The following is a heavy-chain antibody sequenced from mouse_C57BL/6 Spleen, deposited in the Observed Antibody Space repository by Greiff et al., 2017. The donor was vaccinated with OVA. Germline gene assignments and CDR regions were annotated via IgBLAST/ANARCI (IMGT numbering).Heavy chain of an antibody. V-gene: IGHV10-1*01. CDR2: IRSKSNNYAT. CDR1: GFSFNTYA. D-gene: IGHD1-1*01. CDR3: VRHGYGGSYAYFDY. Sequence: EVKLMESGGGLVQPKGSLTLSCAASGFSFNTYAMNWVRQAPGKGLEWVARIRSKSNNYATYYAASVKDRFTISSDDSESMLYLQMNNLKTEDTAMYYCVRHGYGGSYAYFDYWGQGTTLTVSS. J-gene: IGHJ2*01.